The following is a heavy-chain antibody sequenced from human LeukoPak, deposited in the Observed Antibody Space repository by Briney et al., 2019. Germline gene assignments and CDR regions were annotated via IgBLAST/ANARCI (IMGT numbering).Heavy chain of an antibody. D-gene: IGHD3-22*01. V-gene: IGHV4-59*07. CDR3: ARRPSYDSSGYYSVREYYFDY. CDR1: DGSISGYY. CDR2: IYYSGST. J-gene: IGHJ4*02. Sequence: SDTLSLTCTVSDGSISGYYWSWIRQPPGKGLELIGYIYYSGSTNYNPSLKSRVTISIDTSKNQFSLKLRSVTAADTAVYYCARRPSYDSSGYYSVREYYFDYWGQGTLVTVSS.